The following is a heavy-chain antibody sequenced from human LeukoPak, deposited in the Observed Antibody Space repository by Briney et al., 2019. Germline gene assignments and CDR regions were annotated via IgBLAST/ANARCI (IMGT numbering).Heavy chain of an antibody. J-gene: IGHJ6*03. CDR1: GFTFTTYW. D-gene: IGHD3-9*01. CDR2: INQVGSSK. V-gene: IGHV3-7*01. Sequence: PTGGSLRLSCAASGFTFTTYWMGWVRQAPGKGPEWVANINQVGSSKYFVDSVKGRFIISRDSSKNTVYLQMYGLRPEDTAVYYCAKDPLKANYYYYYMDVWGEGTTVTISS. CDR3: AKDPLKANYYYYYMDV.